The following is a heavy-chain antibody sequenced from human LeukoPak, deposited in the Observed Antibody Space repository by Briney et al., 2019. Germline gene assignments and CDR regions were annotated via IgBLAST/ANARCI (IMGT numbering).Heavy chain of an antibody. Sequence: GESLKISCKGSGYSFTSYWISWVRQTPGKGLEWMGRIDPSDSYTNYSPSFQGHVTISADKSISTAYLQWSSLKASDTAMYYCASSRAATAYYYYGMDVWGKGTTVTVSS. CDR3: ASSRAATAYYYYGMDV. D-gene: IGHD2-15*01. J-gene: IGHJ6*04. CDR1: GYSFTSYW. V-gene: IGHV5-10-1*01. CDR2: IDPSDSYT.